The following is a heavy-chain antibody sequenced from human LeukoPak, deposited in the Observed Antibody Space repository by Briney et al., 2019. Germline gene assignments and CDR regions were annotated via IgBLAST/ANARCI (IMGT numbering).Heavy chain of an antibody. CDR2: VRDNGADT. D-gene: IGHD3-22*01. CDR3: AKDLMPHSSGSLFDY. CDR1: GFTFSTFA. J-gene: IGHJ4*02. Sequence: GGSLRLSCAASGFTFSTFAMTWVRQAPGGGLEWVSAVRDNGADTFHADSVRGRFTISRDNSNNTLYLLMSGLRAEDTAIYYCAKDLMPHSSGSLFDYWGPGTLVTVSS. V-gene: IGHV3-23*01.